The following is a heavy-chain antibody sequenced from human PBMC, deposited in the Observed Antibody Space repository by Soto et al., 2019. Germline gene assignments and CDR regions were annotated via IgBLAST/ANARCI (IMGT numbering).Heavy chain of an antibody. CDR3: ARAAKYCSGGSCYSALASYGMDV. CDR2: INPNSGGT. CDR1: GYTFTGYY. J-gene: IGHJ6*02. Sequence: ASVKVSCKASGYTFTGYYMHWVRQAPGQGLEWMGWINPNSGGTNYAQKFQGCVTMTRDTSISTAYMELSRLRSDDTAVYYCARAAKYCSGGSCYSALASYGMDVWGQGTTVTVSS. V-gene: IGHV1-2*04. D-gene: IGHD2-15*01.